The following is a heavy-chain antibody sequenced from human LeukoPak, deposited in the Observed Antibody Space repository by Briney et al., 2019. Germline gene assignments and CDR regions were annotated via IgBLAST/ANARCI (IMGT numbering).Heavy chain of an antibody. CDR3: ARDFYYYYMDV. CDR1: GGSISSSSYY. J-gene: IGHJ6*03. CDR2: IYYSGST. V-gene: IGHV4-39*07. Sequence: SETLSLTCTVSGGSISSSSYYWGWIRQPPRKGLEWIGSIYYSGSTYYNPSLKSRVTISVDTSKNQFSLKLSSVTAADTAVYYCARDFYYYYMDVWGKGTTVTVSS.